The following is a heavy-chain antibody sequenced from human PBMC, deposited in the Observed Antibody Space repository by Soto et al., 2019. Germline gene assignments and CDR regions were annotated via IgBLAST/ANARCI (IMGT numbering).Heavy chain of an antibody. CDR1: GLTFNRYW. V-gene: IGHV3-74*01. CDR3: AREFCSGGNCYTYYFDP. Sequence: GGSLRLSCAASGLTFNRYWMHWVRHAPGKGLVWVSHINTDGTNSNYADSVKGRFTISRDNAKSTLFLQINSLRDEDTAVYYCAREFCSGGNCYTYYFDPWGQGIPVTVSS. J-gene: IGHJ5*02. CDR2: INTDGTNS. D-gene: IGHD2-15*01.